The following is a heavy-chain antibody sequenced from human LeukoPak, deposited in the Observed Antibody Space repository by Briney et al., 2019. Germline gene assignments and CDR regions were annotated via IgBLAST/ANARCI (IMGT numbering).Heavy chain of an antibody. D-gene: IGHD2-21*01. J-gene: IGHJ4*02. Sequence: PGESLKISCKGSGYSFTTYWIGWVRQMPGKGLEWMGIIYPGDSDTRYRPSFQGQVTISADKSISTAYLQWSSLKASDTAIYYCVRHVAGGDSPFDYWGQGTLVTVSS. CDR3: VRHVAGGDSPFDY. CDR2: IYPGDSDT. V-gene: IGHV5-51*01. CDR1: GYSFTTYW.